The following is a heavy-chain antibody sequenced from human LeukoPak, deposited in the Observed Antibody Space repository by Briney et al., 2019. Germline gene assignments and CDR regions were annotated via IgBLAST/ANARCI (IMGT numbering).Heavy chain of an antibody. V-gene: IGHV3-53*01. CDR1: GYTVSGNY. D-gene: IGHD5-24*01. CDR3: ARSVFRPVLQDFDY. Sequence: GGSQRLSCAASGYTVSGNYMSWVRQAPGKGQKWISPIYSGGDTYYPDSVRGRFTISRDNSKNTLYLQMNSLRAEDTAVYYCARSVFRPVLQDFDYWGQGTLVTVSS. CDR2: IYSGGDT. J-gene: IGHJ4*02.